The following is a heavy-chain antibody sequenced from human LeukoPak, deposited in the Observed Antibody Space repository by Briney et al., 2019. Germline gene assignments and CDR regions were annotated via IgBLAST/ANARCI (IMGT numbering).Heavy chain of an antibody. CDR2: INTDGSST. CDR1: GFTFSSYW. CDR3: AREYTERWLQYGAQGDFDY. V-gene: IGHV3-74*01. Sequence: GGFLRLSCAASGFTFSSYWMHWVRQAPGKGLVWVSRINTDGSSTSYADSVKGRFTISRDNAKNTLYLQMNSLRAEDTAVYYCAREYTERWLQYGAQGDFDYWGQGTLVTVSS. D-gene: IGHD5-24*01. J-gene: IGHJ4*02.